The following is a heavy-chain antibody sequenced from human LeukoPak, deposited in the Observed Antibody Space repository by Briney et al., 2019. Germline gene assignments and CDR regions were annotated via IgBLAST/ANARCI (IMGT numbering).Heavy chain of an antibody. V-gene: IGHV4-59*01. CDR1: GGSISSYY. CDR3: ARLGSNSDY. CDR2: IYYSGST. Sequence: TTSETLSLTCTVSGGSISSYYWSWIRQPPGKGLEWIGYIYYSGSTNYNPSLKSRVTISVDTSKNQFSLKLSSVTAADTAVYYCARLGSNSDYWGQGTLVTVSS. J-gene: IGHJ4*02. D-gene: IGHD4-23*01.